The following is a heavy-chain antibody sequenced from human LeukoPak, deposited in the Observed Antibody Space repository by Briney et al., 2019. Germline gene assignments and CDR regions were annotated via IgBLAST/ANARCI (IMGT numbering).Heavy chain of an antibody. Sequence: GESLKISCQGSGYSFTSYWIGWVRQMPGKGLAWMGIIYPGDSDTRYSPSFQGQVTISADKSISTAYLQWSSLKASDTAMYYCARLNSIYDSSGYLDYWGQGTLVTVSS. J-gene: IGHJ4*02. CDR2: IYPGDSDT. CDR1: GYSFTSYW. V-gene: IGHV5-51*01. CDR3: ARLNSIYDSSGYLDY. D-gene: IGHD3-22*01.